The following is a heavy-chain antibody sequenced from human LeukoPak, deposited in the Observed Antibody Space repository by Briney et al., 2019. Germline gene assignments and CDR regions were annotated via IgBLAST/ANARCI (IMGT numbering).Heavy chain of an antibody. Sequence: ASVTVSCKVSGYTLTELSMHWVRQAPGKGLEWMGGFDPEDGETIYAQKFQGRVTMTEDTSTDTAYMELSSLRSEDTAVYYCATDIRSSWYGVAILGYWGQGTLVTVSS. CDR2: FDPEDGET. CDR1: GYTLTELS. J-gene: IGHJ4*02. CDR3: ATDIRSSWYGVAILGY. V-gene: IGHV1-24*01. D-gene: IGHD6-13*01.